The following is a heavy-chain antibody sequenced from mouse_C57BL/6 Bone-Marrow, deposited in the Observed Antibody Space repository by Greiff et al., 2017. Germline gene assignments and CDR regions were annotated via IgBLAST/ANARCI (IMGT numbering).Heavy chain of an antibody. V-gene: IGHV3-6*01. CDR1: GYSITSGYY. J-gene: IGHJ3*01. CDR2: ISYDGSN. CDR3: ARGGCGNYPLAY. D-gene: IGHD2-1*01. Sequence: DVKLQESGPGLAKPSQSLSLTCSVTGYSITSGYYWNWIRQFPGNKLEWMGYISYDGSNNYNPSLKNRISITRDTSKNQFFLKLNSVTTEDTATYYCARGGCGNYPLAYWGQGTLVTVSA.